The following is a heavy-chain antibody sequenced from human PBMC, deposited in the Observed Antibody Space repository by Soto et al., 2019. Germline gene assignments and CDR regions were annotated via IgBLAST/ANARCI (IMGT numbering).Heavy chain of an antibody. CDR3: ARHSTGEEVDY. J-gene: IGHJ4*02. CDR1: GGSFSGYY. CDR2: INHSGST. D-gene: IGHD2-2*01. V-gene: IGHV4-34*01. Sequence: SETLSLTCAVSGGSFSGYYCSWIRQPPGKGLEWIGEINHSGSTNYNPSLKSRVTISVDTSKNQFSLKLSSVTAADTAVYYCARHSTGEEVDYWGQGTLVNGSS.